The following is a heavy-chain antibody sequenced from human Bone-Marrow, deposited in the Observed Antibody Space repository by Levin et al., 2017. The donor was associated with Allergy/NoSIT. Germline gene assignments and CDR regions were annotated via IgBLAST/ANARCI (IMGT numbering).Heavy chain of an antibody. J-gene: IGHJ3*01. Sequence: GESLKISCAASGFMFSGYNMIWVRQAPGEGLEYVSSISTTSRYKFYAGSVRGRFTISRDNDKSSLYLQLNSLRDEDTAVYYCARISTTDCFDVWGQGQWSPSLQ. CDR2: ISTTSRYK. V-gene: IGHV3-21*01. CDR3: ARISTTDCFDV. CDR1: GFMFSGYN. D-gene: IGHD2/OR15-2a*01.